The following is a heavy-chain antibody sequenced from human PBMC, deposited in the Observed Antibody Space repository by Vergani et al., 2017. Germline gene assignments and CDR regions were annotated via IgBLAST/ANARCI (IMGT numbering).Heavy chain of an antibody. CDR3: ARWMRGYLNYFDS. D-gene: IGHD5-12*01. J-gene: IGHJ4*02. CDR2: IYYSGST. Sequence: QVQLQESGPGLVKPSETLSLTCTVSGGSISSYYWSWIRQPPGKGLEWIGYIYYSGSTNYNPSLKSRVTISVDTSKNQFSLKLSSVTAADTAVYYCARWMRGYLNYFDSWGQGTLVTVSS. CDR1: GGSISSYY. V-gene: IGHV4-59*01.